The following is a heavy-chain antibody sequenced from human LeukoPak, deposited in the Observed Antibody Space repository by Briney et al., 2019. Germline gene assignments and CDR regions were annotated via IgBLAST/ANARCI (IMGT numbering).Heavy chain of an antibody. Sequence: KPSETLSLTCTVSGGSISSYYWSWIRQPAGKGLEWIGRIYTSGSTNYNPSLKSRVTMSVDTSKNQLSLKLSSVTAADTAMYYCAREYSYGQDFDYWGQGTLVTVSS. J-gene: IGHJ4*02. CDR1: GGSISSYY. CDR3: AREYSYGQDFDY. V-gene: IGHV4-4*07. CDR2: IYTSGST. D-gene: IGHD5-18*01.